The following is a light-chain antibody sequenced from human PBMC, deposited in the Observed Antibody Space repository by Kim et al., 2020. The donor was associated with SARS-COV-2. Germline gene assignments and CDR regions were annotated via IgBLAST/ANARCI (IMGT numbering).Light chain of an antibody. V-gene: IGLV1-40*01. Sequence: VTISCTGSSSNIGAGYDVHWYQQLPATAPKLLIYGNSNRPSGVPDRFSGSKSGTSASLAITGLQAEDEADYYCQSYDSSLSGPNWVFGGGTQLTVL. J-gene: IGLJ3*02. CDR2: GNS. CDR1: SSNIGAGYD. CDR3: QSYDSSLSGPNWV.